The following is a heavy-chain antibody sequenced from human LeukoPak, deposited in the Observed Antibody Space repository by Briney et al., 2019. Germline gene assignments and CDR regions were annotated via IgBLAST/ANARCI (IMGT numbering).Heavy chain of an antibody. CDR2: IIPIFGIA. CDR1: RGTFISYA. V-gene: IGHV1-69*04. D-gene: IGHD5-24*01. J-gene: IGHJ4*02. Sequence: GASVKVSCKASRGTFISYAISWVRQAPGQGLEWMGRIIPIFGIANYAQKFQGRVTITADKSTSTVYMELSSLRSEDTAVYYCAREGEDVEMANWGQGTLVTVSS. CDR3: AREGEDVEMAN.